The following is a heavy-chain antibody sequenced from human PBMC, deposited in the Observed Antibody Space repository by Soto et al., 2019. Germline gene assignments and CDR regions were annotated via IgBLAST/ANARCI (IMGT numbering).Heavy chain of an antibody. CDR2: ISYDGSNK. Sequence: SGFTFSSYGMHWVRQAPGKGLEWVAVISYDGSNKYYADSVKGRFTISRDNSKNTLYLQMNSLRAEDTAVYYCAKDRYSTSHWSDYWGQGTLVTVSS. V-gene: IGHV3-30*18. CDR3: AKDRYSTSHWSDY. D-gene: IGHD2-2*01. J-gene: IGHJ4*02. CDR1: GFTFSSYG.